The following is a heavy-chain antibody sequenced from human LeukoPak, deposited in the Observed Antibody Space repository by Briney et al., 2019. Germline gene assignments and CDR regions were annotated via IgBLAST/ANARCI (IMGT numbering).Heavy chain of an antibody. CDR3: AKTTSGYCSRTSCLNWFDP. CDR1: GFTFSSYA. Sequence: GGSLRLSCAASGFTFSSYAMNWVRQAPGKGLEWVTGISGSGGSTYYADSVKGRFTISRDNSKNTLYLQMNSLRAEDTAVYYCAKTTSGYCSRTSCLNWFDPWGQGTLVTVSS. D-gene: IGHD2-2*03. J-gene: IGHJ5*02. V-gene: IGHV3-23*01. CDR2: ISGSGGST.